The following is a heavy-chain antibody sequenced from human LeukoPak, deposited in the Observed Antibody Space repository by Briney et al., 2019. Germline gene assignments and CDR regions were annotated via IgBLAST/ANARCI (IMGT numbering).Heavy chain of an antibody. CDR1: GYSISSGYY. CDR3: ARPNTYYYDSSGYYFSDAFDI. J-gene: IGHJ3*02. V-gene: IGHV4-38-2*01. Sequence: ASETLSPTCAVSGYSISSGYYWGWIRQPPGKGLEWIGSIYHSGSTYYNPSPKSRVTISVDTSKNQFSLKLSSVTAADTAVYYCARPNTYYYDSSGYYFSDAFDIWGQGTMVTVSS. CDR2: IYHSGST. D-gene: IGHD3-22*01.